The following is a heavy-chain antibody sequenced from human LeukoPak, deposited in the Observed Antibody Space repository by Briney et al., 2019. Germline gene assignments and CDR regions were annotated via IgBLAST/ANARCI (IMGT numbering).Heavy chain of an antibody. J-gene: IGHJ4*02. D-gene: IGHD6-13*01. CDR3: ARRYRAAAGPFDY. Sequence: GESLKISCKGSGYSVTSYWISWVRQMPGKGPEWMGRIDPSDSYTNYSPSFQGHVTISVDKSISTAYLQWSSLKASDTAMYYCARRYRAAAGPFDYWGQGTLVTVSS. V-gene: IGHV5-10-1*01. CDR2: IDPSDSYT. CDR1: GYSVTSYW.